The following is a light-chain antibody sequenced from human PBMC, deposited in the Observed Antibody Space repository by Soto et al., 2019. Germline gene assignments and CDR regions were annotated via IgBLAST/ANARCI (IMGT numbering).Light chain of an antibody. CDR2: EVS. CDR1: SIDVVGYNY. Sequence: THPASVGGSPEQSTPISCIANSIDVVGYNYVSWYQQPPGKAPNLMIYEVSNRPSGVSNRFSGSKYGHTASLTISGLQAEAEAGYYCSSYTSSSTVAFGTGTKVTV. V-gene: IGLV2-14*01. CDR3: SSYTSSSTVA. J-gene: IGLJ1*01.